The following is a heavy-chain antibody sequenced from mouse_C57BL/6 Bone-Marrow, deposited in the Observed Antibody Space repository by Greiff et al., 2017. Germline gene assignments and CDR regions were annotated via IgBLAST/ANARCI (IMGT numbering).Heavy chain of an antibody. CDR1: GFNIKDYY. CDR3: ASITTVVDWYFDV. Sequence: VQLQQSGAELVKPGASVKLSCTASGFNIKDYYMYWVKQRTEQGLEWIGRIDPEDGETKYAPKFQGKATITADTSSNTAYLQLSSLTSEDTAVYYCASITTVVDWYFDVWGTGTTVTVSS. V-gene: IGHV14-2*01. J-gene: IGHJ1*03. D-gene: IGHD1-1*01. CDR2: IDPEDGET.